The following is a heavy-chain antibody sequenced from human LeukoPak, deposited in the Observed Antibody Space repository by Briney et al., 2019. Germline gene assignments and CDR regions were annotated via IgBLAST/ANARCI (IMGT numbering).Heavy chain of an antibody. CDR2: ISGSGGST. J-gene: IGHJ4*02. CDR1: GFTFSSYA. CDR3: AKGGDVLLWFRESYFDY. V-gene: IGHV3-23*01. Sequence: GGSLRLSCAASGFTFSSYAMSWVRQAPGKGLEWVSAISGSGGSTYYADSVKGRFTISRDNSKNTLYLQMNSLRAEDTAVYYCAKGGDVLLWFRESYFDYWGQGTLVTVSS. D-gene: IGHD3-10*01.